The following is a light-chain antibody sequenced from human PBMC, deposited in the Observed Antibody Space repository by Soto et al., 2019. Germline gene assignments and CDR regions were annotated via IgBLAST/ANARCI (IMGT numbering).Light chain of an antibody. V-gene: IGLV2-23*01. J-gene: IGLJ3*02. Sequence: QSALTQPASVSESPGQSISISCGGGSNDIGTYNLVSWYQQHPGKAPKLIIYEGNKRPSGVSNRFSGSRSGNTASLTISGLQAEDEADYYCCSFEDGSSLLFGGGTKLTVL. CDR2: EGN. CDR1: SNDIGTYNL. CDR3: CSFEDGSSLL.